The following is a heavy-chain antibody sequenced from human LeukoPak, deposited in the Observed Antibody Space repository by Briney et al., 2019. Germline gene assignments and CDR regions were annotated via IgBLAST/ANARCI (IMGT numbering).Heavy chain of an antibody. Sequence: GGSLRLSCAASGFTFSSYSMNWVRQAPGKGLEWVSSISSSSYIYYADSVKGRFTISRDNAKNSLYLQMNSLRAEDTAVYYCARGYSGYDFLYYYYMDVWGKGTTVTVSS. CDR3: ARGYSGYDFLYYYYMDV. CDR1: GFTFSSYS. J-gene: IGHJ6*03. V-gene: IGHV3-21*01. CDR2: ISSSSYI. D-gene: IGHD5-12*01.